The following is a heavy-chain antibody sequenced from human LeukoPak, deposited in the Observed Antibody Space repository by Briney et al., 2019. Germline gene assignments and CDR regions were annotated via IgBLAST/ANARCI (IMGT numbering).Heavy chain of an antibody. V-gene: IGHV4-4*02. D-gene: IGHD3-10*01. CDR1: GVSISSDNW. CDR2: THRSGDT. CDR3: ATRDQSRTYMVPLDS. J-gene: IGHJ4*02. Sequence: TSETLSLTCAVCGVSISSDNWWTWVRQSPGKGLGWIGETHRSGDTKYNPSLNGRAPISMDISKNHLSLNLNSVTAADTAMYYCATRDQSRTYMVPLDSWGQGTLVTVSS.